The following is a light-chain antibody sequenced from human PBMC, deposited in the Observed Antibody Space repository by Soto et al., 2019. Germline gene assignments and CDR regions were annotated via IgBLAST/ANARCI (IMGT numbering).Light chain of an antibody. Sequence: EIVLTQSPGTLSLSPGERATLSCRASQSVSSSDLAWYQKKPGQAPRLLIYGASSRATGIPDRFSGSGSGTYFTLTISRLEPEDFAVYYCQQYGSSITFGQGTRLEIK. CDR1: QSVSSSD. V-gene: IGKV3-20*01. CDR2: GAS. CDR3: QQYGSSIT. J-gene: IGKJ5*01.